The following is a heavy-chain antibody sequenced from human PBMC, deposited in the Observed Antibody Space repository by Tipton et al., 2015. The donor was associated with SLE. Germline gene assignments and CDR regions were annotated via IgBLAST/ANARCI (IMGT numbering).Heavy chain of an antibody. Sequence: TLSLTCTVSGGSISSYYWSWIRQPPGKGLEWIGNISYSGSTNYNPSLKSRVTISVDTSKNQFSLKLSSVTAADTALFYCARVTGGLIDFWGQGTLVTVSS. CDR3: ARVTGGLIDF. J-gene: IGHJ4*02. D-gene: IGHD2-21*02. V-gene: IGHV4-59*08. CDR1: GGSISSYY. CDR2: ISYSGST.